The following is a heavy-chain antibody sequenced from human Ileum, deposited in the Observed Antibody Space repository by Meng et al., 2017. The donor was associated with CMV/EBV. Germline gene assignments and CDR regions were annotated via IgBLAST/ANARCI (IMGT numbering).Heavy chain of an antibody. CDR3: ARNICDDQMLPFDY. CDR2: TYYRSKWYN. D-gene: IGHD2-2*01. Sequence: QHASPGLVKPTQYLPFTMATSADSVSGRTVTCNWISQTPSRGLEWLGRTYYRSKWYNDYAESVKSRITSYPDTSRNHFFLQLSSVGPEDTAVYYCARNICDDQMLPFDYWGQGTLVTVSS. J-gene: IGHJ4*02. CDR1: ADSVSGRTVT. V-gene: IGHV6-1*01.